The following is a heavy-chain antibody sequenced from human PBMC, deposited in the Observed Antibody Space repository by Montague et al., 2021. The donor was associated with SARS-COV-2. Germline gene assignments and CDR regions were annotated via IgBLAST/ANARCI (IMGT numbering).Heavy chain of an antibody. J-gene: IGHJ4*02. V-gene: IGHV4-4*07. Sequence: SETLSLTCVVSGGSITGFSWSWVRQPAGKGLEWIGRVTTSGTTNYSPSLRSRVTMSVDTSKNQFSLNLNSVTAADTAIYYCARTPTRPLSLDSWGQGTLVTVSS. CDR2: VTTSGTT. D-gene: IGHD6-6*01. CDR1: GGSITGFS. CDR3: ARTPTRPLSLDS.